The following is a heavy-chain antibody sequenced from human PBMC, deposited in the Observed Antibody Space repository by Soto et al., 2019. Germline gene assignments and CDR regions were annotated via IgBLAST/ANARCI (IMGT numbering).Heavy chain of an antibody. CDR1: GGSVSSGSHY. J-gene: IGHJ6*02. V-gene: IGHV4-61*01. Sequence: SETLSLTCTVSGGSVSSGSHYWSWIRQPPGKGLEWIGYIYYSGSTNYNPSLKSRVTISVDTSKNQFSLKLSSVTAADTAVYYCARDSGVVRYYYYYGMDVWGQGTTVTVSS. CDR3: ARDSGVVRYYYYYGMDV. CDR2: IYYSGST. D-gene: IGHD3-3*01.